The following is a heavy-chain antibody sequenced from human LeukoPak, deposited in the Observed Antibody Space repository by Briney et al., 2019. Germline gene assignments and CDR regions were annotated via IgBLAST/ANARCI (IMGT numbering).Heavy chain of an antibody. V-gene: IGHV4-59*01. Sequence: SETLSLTCTVSGGSISSYYWSWFRQPPGKGLEWIGYVYYSGSTNYNPSLKSRVTISIDTSKNQFSLKLNSVTAADTAVYYCARDYSGWSEMDYWGQGALVTVSS. CDR2: VYYSGST. CDR3: ARDYSGWSEMDY. D-gene: IGHD6-19*01. CDR1: GGSISSYY. J-gene: IGHJ4*02.